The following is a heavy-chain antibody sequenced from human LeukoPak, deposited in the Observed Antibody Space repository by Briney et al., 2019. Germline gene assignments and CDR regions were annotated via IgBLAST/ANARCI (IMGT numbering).Heavy chain of an antibody. CDR3: VRFMRGTIGGDN. CDR1: GFTFSSFW. CDR2: IKEDGREK. V-gene: IGHV3-7*01. D-gene: IGHD3-16*01. Sequence: GGSLRLSCAASGFTFSSFWMSWIRQAPGKGLEWVANIKEDGREKYYVDSVKGRFTISRDNAKNSLYLQMNNLKAEDTAMYYCVRFMRGTIGGDNWGQGTLVTVSA. J-gene: IGHJ4*02.